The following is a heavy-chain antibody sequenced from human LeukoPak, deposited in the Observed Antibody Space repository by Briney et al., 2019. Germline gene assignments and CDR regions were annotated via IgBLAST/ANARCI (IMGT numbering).Heavy chain of an antibody. CDR2: ISSSSSYI. CDR3: ARDPRGGDPL. V-gene: IGHV3-21*01. J-gene: IGHJ4*02. D-gene: IGHD2-21*02. Sequence: PGGSLRLSCAASGFTFSSYSMNWVRQAPGKGLEWVSSISSSSSYIYYADSVKGRFTISRDNAKNSLYLQTNSLRAEDTAVYYCARDPRGGDPLWGQGTLVTVSS. CDR1: GFTFSSYS.